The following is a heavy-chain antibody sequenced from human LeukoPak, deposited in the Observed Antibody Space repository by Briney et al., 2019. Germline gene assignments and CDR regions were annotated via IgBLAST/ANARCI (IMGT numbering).Heavy chain of an antibody. CDR1: GGSISSYY. V-gene: IGHV4-59*08. CDR3: ARRAYSAAYWKHFDY. D-gene: IGHD1-1*01. CDR2: IYYSGST. J-gene: IGHJ4*02. Sequence: SETLSLTCTVSGGSISSYYWSWIRQPPGKGLEWIGYIYYSGSTNYNPSLKSRLIISVDTSKNQFSLKLNSVTAADTAVYFCARRAYSAAYWKHFDYWGQGTLVTVSS.